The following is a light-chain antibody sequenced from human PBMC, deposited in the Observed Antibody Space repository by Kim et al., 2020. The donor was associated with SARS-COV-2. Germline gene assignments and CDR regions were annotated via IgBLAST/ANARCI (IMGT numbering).Light chain of an antibody. CDR3: NSRDSSGNHLGV. Sequence: GQKIRIKCQGDSLRNYYASWYQQKPGQAPVLVIYGKNNRPSGIPDRFSGSSSGNTASMTITGAQAEDEADYYCNSRDSSGNHLGVFGTGTKVTVL. CDR1: SLRNYY. CDR2: GKN. V-gene: IGLV3-19*01. J-gene: IGLJ1*01.